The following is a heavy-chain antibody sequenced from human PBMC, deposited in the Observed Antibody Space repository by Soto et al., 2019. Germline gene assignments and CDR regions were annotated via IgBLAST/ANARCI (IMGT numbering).Heavy chain of an antibody. CDR1: RSSSTSNNW. D-gene: IGHD5-12*01. Sequence: SATLCLTCEVSRSSSTSNNWWIWAGQPEGGGLEWIGELHHGGSTNYNPSLESRATFSVDISKNQFFLKLSSVTAADKAVYYCTKNSAYALDYCGQGTLVTVS. V-gene: IGHV4-4*02. J-gene: IGHJ4*02. CDR3: TKNSAYALDY. CDR2: LHHGGST.